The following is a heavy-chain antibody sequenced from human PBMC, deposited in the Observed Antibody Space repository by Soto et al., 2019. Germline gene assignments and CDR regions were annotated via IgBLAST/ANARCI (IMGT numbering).Heavy chain of an antibody. CDR1: GYTFTSYY. V-gene: IGHV1-46*01. CDR3: ARDEGPGDYRN. D-gene: IGHD4-17*01. CDR2: IDPSGGGT. Sequence: ASVKVSCKASGYTFTSYYMHWVRQAPGQGLEWMGIIDPSGGGTSYAQKFQGRLTMTRDTSTSTVYMELSSLRSEDTAVYYCARDEGPGDYRNWGQGTLVTVSS. J-gene: IGHJ4*02.